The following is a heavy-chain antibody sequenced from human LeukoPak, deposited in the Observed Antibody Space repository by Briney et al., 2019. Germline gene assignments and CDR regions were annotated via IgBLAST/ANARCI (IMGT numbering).Heavy chain of an antibody. J-gene: IGHJ4*02. CDR2: ISHDGRTK. Sequence: PGGSLRLSCVVSGFNFDNFAMHWVRQPLGKGLEWVAVISHDGRTKYYADSMKGRITISRDNSKNTLYLQMNSLRAEDTAVYYCARDSPYYDGGFDYWGQGTLVTVSS. V-gene: IGHV3-30*04. CDR1: GFNFDNFA. CDR3: ARDSPYYDGGFDY. D-gene: IGHD3-22*01.